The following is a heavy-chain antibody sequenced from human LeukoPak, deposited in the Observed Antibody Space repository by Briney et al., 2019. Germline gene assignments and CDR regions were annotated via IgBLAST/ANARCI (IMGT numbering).Heavy chain of an antibody. CDR3: ARGRTYSSSSYYYYYYGMDV. J-gene: IGHJ6*02. Sequence: SETLSLACAVYGGSFSGYYWSWIRQPPGKGLEWIGEINHSGSTNYNPSLKSRVTISVDTSKNQFSLKQSSVTAADTAVYYCARGRTYSSSSYYYYYYGMDVWGQGTTVTVSS. V-gene: IGHV4-34*01. D-gene: IGHD6-6*01. CDR2: INHSGST. CDR1: GGSFSGYY.